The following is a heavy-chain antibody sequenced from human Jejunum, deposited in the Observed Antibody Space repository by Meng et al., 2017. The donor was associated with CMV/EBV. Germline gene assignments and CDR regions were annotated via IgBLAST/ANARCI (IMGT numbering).Heavy chain of an antibody. CDR1: GFSFSGHY. V-gene: IGHV3-72*01. J-gene: IGHJ4*02. CDR3: VGGFDGSIYNY. CDR2: IRSKLNRHTT. Sequence: ASGFSFSGHYRDWVRLPPLKGLEWVARIRSKLNRHTTEYAACVNGRSIISRDDANSLLYLQMNGLKKEDKYGYYCVGGFDGSIYNYWGQGALVTVSS. D-gene: IGHD5-24*01.